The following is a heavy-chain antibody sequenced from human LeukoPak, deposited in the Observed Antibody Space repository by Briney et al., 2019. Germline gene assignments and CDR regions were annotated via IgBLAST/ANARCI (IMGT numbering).Heavy chain of an antibody. J-gene: IGHJ4*02. CDR1: GFTFSGSA. V-gene: IGHV3-73*01. CDR3: TSIMVATDY. CDR2: IRSKAISYAT. Sequence: PGGSLRLSCAASGFTFSGSAMHWVRQASGKGLEWVGRIRSKAISYATAYAASVKGRFTISRDDSKNTAYLQMNSLKTEDTAVYYCTSIMVATDYWGQGTLVTVSS. D-gene: IGHD2-8*01.